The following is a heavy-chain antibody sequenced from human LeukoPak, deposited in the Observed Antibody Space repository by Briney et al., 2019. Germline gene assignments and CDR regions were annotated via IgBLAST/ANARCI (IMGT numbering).Heavy chain of an antibody. CDR2: IYTSEST. CDR3: ARDRLQLQS. CDR1: GDSISSGSYY. D-gene: IGHD1-1*01. Sequence: SETLSLTCTVSGDSISSGSYYWSWIRQPAGQGLEWIGRIYTSESTNYNPSLKSRVTISVDTSKNQFSLKLSSVTAADTAVYYCARDRLQLQSWGQGTLVTVSS. V-gene: IGHV4-61*02. J-gene: IGHJ5*02.